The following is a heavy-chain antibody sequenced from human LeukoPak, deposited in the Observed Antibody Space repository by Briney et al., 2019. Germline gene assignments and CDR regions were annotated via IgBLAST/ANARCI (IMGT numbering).Heavy chain of an antibody. D-gene: IGHD3-22*01. V-gene: IGHV4-4*07. J-gene: IGHJ4*02. CDR2: IYTSGST. Sequence: SETLSLTCTVSGGSISSYYWSWIRQPAGKGLEWIGRIYTSGSTNYNPSLKSRVTMSVDTSKNQFSLRLSSVTAADTAVYYCARDEYDSSGYYYRYWGQGTLVTVSS. CDR3: ARDEYDSSGYYYRY. CDR1: GGSISSYY.